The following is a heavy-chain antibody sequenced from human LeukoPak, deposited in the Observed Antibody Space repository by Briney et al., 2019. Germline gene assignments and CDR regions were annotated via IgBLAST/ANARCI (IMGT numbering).Heavy chain of an antibody. CDR1: GFTFSSYW. V-gene: IGHV3-74*01. Sequence: GGSLRLSCAASGFTFSSYWMHWVRQAPGKGLVWVSRINSDGSTTNYADSVKGRFTISRDNAKNTLYLDMNSLRAEDTAVFYCATDQDHGYFRQWGQGTLLTVSS. J-gene: IGHJ1*01. CDR3: ATDQDHGYFRQ. D-gene: IGHD4-17*01. CDR2: INSDGSTT.